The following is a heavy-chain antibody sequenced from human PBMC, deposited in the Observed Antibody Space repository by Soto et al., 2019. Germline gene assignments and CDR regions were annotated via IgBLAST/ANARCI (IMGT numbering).Heavy chain of an antibody. Sequence: PGESLKISCTASGFTFGDYAMSWFRQAPGKGLEWVGFIRSKAYGVTTEYAASVKGRFTISRDDSKSIAYLQMNSLKTEDTAVYYCTRDSVRYFDWLLSGESGDYWGQGTLVTVSS. V-gene: IGHV3-49*03. J-gene: IGHJ4*02. CDR2: IRSKAYGVTT. CDR1: GFTFGDYA. CDR3: TRDSVRYFDWLLSGESGDY. D-gene: IGHD3-9*01.